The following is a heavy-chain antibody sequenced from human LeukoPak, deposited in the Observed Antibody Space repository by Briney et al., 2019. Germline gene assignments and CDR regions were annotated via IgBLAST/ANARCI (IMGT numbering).Heavy chain of an antibody. Sequence: SETLSLTCTVSGGSISSYYWSWIRQPPGKGLEWIGYIYYSGSTNYNPSLKSRVTMSVDTSKNQFSLKLSSVTAADTAVYYCASTYYDFWSGYSPGYFDYWGQGTLVTVSS. J-gene: IGHJ4*02. CDR2: IYYSGST. CDR3: ASTYYDFWSGYSPGYFDY. V-gene: IGHV4-59*01. CDR1: GGSISSYY. D-gene: IGHD3-3*01.